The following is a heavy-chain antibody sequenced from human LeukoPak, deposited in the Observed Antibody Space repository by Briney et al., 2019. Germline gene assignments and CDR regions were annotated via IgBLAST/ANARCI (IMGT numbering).Heavy chain of an antibody. CDR2: INHSGST. CDR3: ARVLPYYYYYGMDV. CDR1: GGSFSGYY. Sequence: SETLSLTCAVYGGSFSGYYWSWIRQPPGKGLEWIGEINHSGSTNYNPSLKSRVTISVDTSKNQFSLKLSSVTAADTAVYYCARVLPYYYYYGMDVWGQGTTVTVSS. J-gene: IGHJ6*02. V-gene: IGHV4-34*01.